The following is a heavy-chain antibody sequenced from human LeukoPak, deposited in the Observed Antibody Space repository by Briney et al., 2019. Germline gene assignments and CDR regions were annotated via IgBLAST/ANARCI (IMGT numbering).Heavy chain of an antibody. CDR2: ISSSGSTI. CDR1: GVTVSSDE. CDR3: ARVGSGWYGDY. J-gene: IGHJ4*02. Sequence: GGSLRLSCAASGVTVSSDEMIWVRQAPGKGLEWVSYISSSGSTIYYADSVKGRFTISRDNAKNSLYLQMNSLRAEDTAVYYCARVGSGWYGDYWGQGTLVTVSS. D-gene: IGHD6-19*01. V-gene: IGHV3-48*03.